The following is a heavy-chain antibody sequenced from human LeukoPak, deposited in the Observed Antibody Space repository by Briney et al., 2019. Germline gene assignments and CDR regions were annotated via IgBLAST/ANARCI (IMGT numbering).Heavy chain of an antibody. J-gene: IGHJ3*02. CDR2: IKEDGSDK. Sequence: GGSLRLSCAASGFTFSSYWMTWVRQAPGKGLEWVANIKEDGSDKNYMDSGKGRFTISRDNAKNSLYLQMNSLRAEDTAVYYCARYTSPSIAVVGYDAFDIWGQGTMVTVSS. V-gene: IGHV3-7*01. D-gene: IGHD6-13*01. CDR3: ARYTSPSIAVVGYDAFDI. CDR1: GFTFSSYW.